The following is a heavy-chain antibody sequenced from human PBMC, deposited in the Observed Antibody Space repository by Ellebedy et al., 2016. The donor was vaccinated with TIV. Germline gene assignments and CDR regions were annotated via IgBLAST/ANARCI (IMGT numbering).Heavy chain of an antibody. Sequence: GESLKISCVDSGFAFSNYAMSWVRQAPGKGLQWVAGISGSGGSTYYAESVKGRFTISRDTSKNTVNLQMNSLRVEDTAIYYCAKDLFYDSFGPFDYWGQGTLVTVSS. CDR2: ISGSGGST. CDR1: GFAFSNYA. V-gene: IGHV3-23*01. CDR3: AKDLFYDSFGPFDY. J-gene: IGHJ4*02. D-gene: IGHD3-22*01.